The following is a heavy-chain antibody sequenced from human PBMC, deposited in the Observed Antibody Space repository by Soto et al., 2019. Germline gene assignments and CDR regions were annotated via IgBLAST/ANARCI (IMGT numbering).Heavy chain of an antibody. D-gene: IGHD3-10*01. V-gene: IGHV5-51*01. Sequence: GESLKISWRGAGGRCASYGSGWERQMPGKGLEWMGIIYPGDSDTRYSPSFQGQVTISADKSISTAYLQWSSLKASDTAMYYCARRRFGELLRYYFDYWGQGTLVTAPQ. CDR2: IYPGDSDT. CDR3: ARRRFGELLRYYFDY. J-gene: IGHJ4*02. CDR1: GGRCASYG.